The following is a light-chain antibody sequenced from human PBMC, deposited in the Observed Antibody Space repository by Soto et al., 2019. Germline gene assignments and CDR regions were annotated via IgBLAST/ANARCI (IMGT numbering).Light chain of an antibody. CDR1: SSDVGGYNY. CDR2: EVN. J-gene: IGLJ2*01. V-gene: IGLV2-14*01. Sequence: QSALTQPASVSGSPGQSITISCTGTSSDVGGYNYVSWYQQLPGKAPKLMFYEVNNRPSGVSNRFSGSKSGNTASLTISGLQAEDEDDYYCSSYTSSGTVVFGGGTKLTVL. CDR3: SSYTSSGTVV.